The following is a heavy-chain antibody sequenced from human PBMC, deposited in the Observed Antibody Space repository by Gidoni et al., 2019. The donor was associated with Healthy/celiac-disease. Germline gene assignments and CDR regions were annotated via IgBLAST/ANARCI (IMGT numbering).Heavy chain of an antibody. CDR3: ARGPTPSQARTRRITMVQGVIGFDY. Sequence: QVQLQQWGAGLLKPSETLSLTCAVYGGSFSGYYWSWIRQPPGKGLEWIGEINHSGSTNYNPSLKSRVTISVDTSKNQFSLKLSSVTAADTAVYYCARGPTPSQARTRRITMVQGVIGFDYWGQGTLVTVSS. J-gene: IGHJ4*02. CDR1: GGSFSGYY. V-gene: IGHV4-34*01. CDR2: INHSGST. D-gene: IGHD3-10*01.